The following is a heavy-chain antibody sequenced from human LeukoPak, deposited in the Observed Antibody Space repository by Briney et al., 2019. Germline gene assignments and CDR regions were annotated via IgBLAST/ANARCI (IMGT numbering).Heavy chain of an antibody. J-gene: IGHJ4*02. D-gene: IGHD7-27*01. V-gene: IGHV3-21*01. CDR3: ARGLPTGEFDY. Sequence: GGSLGLSCAASGFTFSSYSMNWVRQAPGKGLEWVSSISSSSSYIYYADSVKGRFTISRDNAKNSLFLQMNSLRAEDTAVYYCARGLPTGEFDYWGQGTLVTVSS. CDR1: GFTFSSYS. CDR2: ISSSSSYI.